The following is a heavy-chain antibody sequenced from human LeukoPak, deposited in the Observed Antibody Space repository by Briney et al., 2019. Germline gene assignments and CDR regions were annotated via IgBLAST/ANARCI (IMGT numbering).Heavy chain of an antibody. CDR1: GGSISSSSYY. Sequence: SETLSLTCTVSGGSISSSSYYWGWIRQPPGKGLEWIGSIYYSGSTYYNPSLKSRVTISVDTSKNQFSLKLSSVTAADTAVYYCARLLSMTTGDYWGQGTLVTVSS. J-gene: IGHJ4*02. CDR3: ARLLSMTTGDY. D-gene: IGHD4-17*01. CDR2: IYYSGST. V-gene: IGHV4-39*01.